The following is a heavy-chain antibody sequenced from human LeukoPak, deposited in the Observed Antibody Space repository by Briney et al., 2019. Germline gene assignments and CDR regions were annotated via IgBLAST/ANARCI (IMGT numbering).Heavy chain of an antibody. V-gene: IGHV1-8*02. CDR1: GYTFTGYY. D-gene: IGHD6-19*01. CDR2: INPNSGNT. J-gene: IGHJ5*02. Sequence: ASVKVSCKTSGYTFTGYYIQWVRQAPGQGLEWMGWINPNSGNTGYAQKFQGRVTMTRNTSISTAYMELRSLRSEDTAVYYCARGRPNIAVAGGGPGFDPWGQGTLVTVSS. CDR3: ARGRPNIAVAGGGPGFDP.